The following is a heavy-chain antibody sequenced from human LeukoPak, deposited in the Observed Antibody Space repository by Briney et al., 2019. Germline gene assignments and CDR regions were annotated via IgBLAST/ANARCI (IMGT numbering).Heavy chain of an antibody. Sequence: ASVKVSCKASGYTFTSYGISWVRQAPGQGLEWMGWISAYNGNTNYAQKLQGRVTMTTDTSTSTAYMELRSLRSDDTAVYYCARDSFFTSPPGIAARPKGAYYFDYWGQGTLVTVSS. V-gene: IGHV1-18*01. J-gene: IGHJ4*02. CDR2: ISAYNGNT. CDR1: GYTFTSYG. D-gene: IGHD6-6*01. CDR3: ARDSFFTSPPGIAARPKGAYYFDY.